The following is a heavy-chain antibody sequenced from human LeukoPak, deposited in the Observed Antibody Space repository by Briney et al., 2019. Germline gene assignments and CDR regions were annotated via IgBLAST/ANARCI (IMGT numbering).Heavy chain of an antibody. CDR2: INAGNGNT. V-gene: IGHV1-3*01. CDR1: GGTFCSYA. Sequence: ASVKVSCKASGGTFCSYAISWVRQAPGQRLEWMGWINAGNGNTKYSQKFQGRVTITRDTSASTAYMELSSLRSEDTAVYYCAITWGVHAFDIWGQGTMVTVSS. CDR3: AITWGVHAFDI. J-gene: IGHJ3*02. D-gene: IGHD3-16*01.